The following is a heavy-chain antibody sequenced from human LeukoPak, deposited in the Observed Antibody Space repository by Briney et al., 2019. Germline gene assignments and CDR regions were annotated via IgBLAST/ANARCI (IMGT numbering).Heavy chain of an antibody. V-gene: IGHV3-23*01. Sequence: GGSQRLSCAASGFTFSSYAMSWVRKAPGKGLEWGSAISGSWGSTDYADSVKGGFTISRDTSKPTLYLPMNSLRAEETAVYSCAKVFNSGCYFYYFDYWGQGTLVTASS. CDR2: ISGSWGST. CDR3: AKVFNSGCYFYYFDY. CDR1: GFTFSSYA. J-gene: IGHJ4*01. D-gene: IGHD1-26*01.